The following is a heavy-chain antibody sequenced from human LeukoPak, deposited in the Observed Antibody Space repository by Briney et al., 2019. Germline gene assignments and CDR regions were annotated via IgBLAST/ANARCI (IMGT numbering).Heavy chain of an antibody. CDR1: GGTFSIYA. CDR2: IIPILGIT. J-gene: IGHJ4*02. CDR3: ARERSSPPDY. D-gene: IGHD6-13*01. Sequence: PSVTVSCKASGGTFSIYAMSWVRQAPGQALEWMGGIIPILGITNYAQNFQGRVTITADKSTSTAYMELRSLRCEDTAVYYCARERSSPPDYWGQGTLVTVSS. V-gene: IGHV1-69*10.